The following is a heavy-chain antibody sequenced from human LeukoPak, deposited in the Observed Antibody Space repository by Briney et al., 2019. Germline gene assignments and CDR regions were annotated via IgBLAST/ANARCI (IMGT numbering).Heavy chain of an antibody. CDR1: GFTFSSYW. Sequence: GGSLRLSCAASGFTFSSYWMSWVRQAPGKGPEWVANIKQDGSEKYYVDSVKGRFTISRDNAKNSLYLQMNSLRAEDTAVYYCARDRRIVGATMGFDYWGQGTLVTVSS. J-gene: IGHJ4*02. CDR2: IKQDGSEK. V-gene: IGHV3-7*05. D-gene: IGHD1-26*01. CDR3: ARDRRIVGATMGFDY.